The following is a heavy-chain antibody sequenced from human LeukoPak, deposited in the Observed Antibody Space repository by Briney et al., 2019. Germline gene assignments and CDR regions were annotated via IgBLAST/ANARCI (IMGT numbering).Heavy chain of an antibody. V-gene: IGHV4-59*01. Sequence: SETLSLTCTVSGGSISSYYWSWIRQPPGKGLEWIGYIYYSGSTNYNPSLKSRVTISVDTSKNQFSLKLSSVTAADTAVYYCARGRGYSYGYYFDYWGQGTLVIVSS. CDR2: IYYSGST. J-gene: IGHJ4*02. D-gene: IGHD5-18*01. CDR1: GGSISSYY. CDR3: ARGRGYSYGYYFDY.